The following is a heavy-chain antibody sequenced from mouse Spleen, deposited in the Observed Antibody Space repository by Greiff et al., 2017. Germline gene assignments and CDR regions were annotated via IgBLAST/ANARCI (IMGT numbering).Heavy chain of an antibody. Sequence: EVQLQESGAELVRPGASVKLSCTASGFNIKDDYMHWVKQRPEQGLEWIGWIDPENGDTEYASKFQGKATITADTSSNTAYLQLSSLTSEDTAVYYCTTNGDYEGVDYWGQGTSVTVSS. V-gene: IGHV14-4*01. D-gene: IGHD2-13*01. CDR2: IDPENGDT. CDR3: TTNGDYEGVDY. J-gene: IGHJ4*01. CDR1: GFNIKDDY.